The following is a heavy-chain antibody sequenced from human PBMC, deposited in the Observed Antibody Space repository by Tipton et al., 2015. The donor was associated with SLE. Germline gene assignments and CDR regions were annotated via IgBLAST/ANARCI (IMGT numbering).Heavy chain of an antibody. J-gene: IGHJ3*02. Sequence: TLSLTCTVSGGSISSYYWSWIRQPPGKGLEWIGYIYYSGSTNYNPSLKSRVTISVDTSKNHFSLKLSSVTAADTAVYYCARHDGQWDAFDTWGQGTLVPFS. CDR2: IYYSGST. CDR1: GGSISSYY. V-gene: IGHV4-59*08. CDR3: ARHDGQWDAFDT. D-gene: IGHD6-19*01.